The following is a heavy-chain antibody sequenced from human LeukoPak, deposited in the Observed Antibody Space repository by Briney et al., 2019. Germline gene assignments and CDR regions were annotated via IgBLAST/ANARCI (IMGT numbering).Heavy chain of an antibody. D-gene: IGHD4/OR15-4a*01. V-gene: IGHV4-39*01. CDR1: GYTISSSRHH. J-gene: IGHJ4*02. CDR2: IYYGRTT. Sequence: SEPLSLTCAVSGYTISSSRHHWGWIRQSPGKGLDWIGSIYYGRTTYYNPSLNSRVTISVLTSKNQFSLQLNSVTAADTAVYYCARHDGRGGATMGAFDSWGQGSLVAVSS. CDR3: ARHDGRGGATMGAFDS.